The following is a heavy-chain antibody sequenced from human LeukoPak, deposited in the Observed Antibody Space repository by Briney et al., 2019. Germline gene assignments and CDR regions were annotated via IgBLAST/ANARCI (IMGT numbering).Heavy chain of an antibody. CDR1: GYTFTSYG. V-gene: IGHV1-18*01. J-gene: IGHJ4*02. CDR3: ARDLYYDFWSGYYPTFDY. CDR2: ISAYNGNT. Sequence: ASVKVFCKASGYTFTSYGISWVRQAPGQGLEWMGWISAYNGNTNYAQKLQGRVTMTTDTSTSTAYMELRSLRSDDTAVYYCARDLYYDFWSGYYPTFDYWGQGTLVTVSS. D-gene: IGHD3-3*01.